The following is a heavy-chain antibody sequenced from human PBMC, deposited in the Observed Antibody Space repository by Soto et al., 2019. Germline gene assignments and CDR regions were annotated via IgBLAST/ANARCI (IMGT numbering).Heavy chain of an antibody. CDR3: AREKIAARPAPWPYNYGMDV. D-gene: IGHD6-6*01. Sequence: GGSLRLSCAASGFTFSSYGMHWVRQAPGKGLEWVAVIWCDGSNKYYADSVKGRFTTSRDNSKNTLYLQMNSLRAEDTAVYYCAREKIAARPAPWPYNYGMDVWGQGTTVTVSS. CDR1: GFTFSSYG. CDR2: IWCDGSNK. J-gene: IGHJ6*02. V-gene: IGHV3-33*01.